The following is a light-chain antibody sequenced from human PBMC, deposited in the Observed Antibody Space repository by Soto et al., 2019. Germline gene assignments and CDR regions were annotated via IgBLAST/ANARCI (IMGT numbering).Light chain of an antibody. Sequence: EIVLTQSPGTLSLSPGERATLSCRATESVISTFLAWYQQKPGQAPRLVIYGASSRATGIPDRFSGSGSGTDFTLTISRLEPEDSAVYYCQQYGTSPQTFGQGTKVDIK. V-gene: IGKV3-20*01. CDR3: QQYGTSPQT. CDR1: ESVISTF. CDR2: GAS. J-gene: IGKJ1*01.